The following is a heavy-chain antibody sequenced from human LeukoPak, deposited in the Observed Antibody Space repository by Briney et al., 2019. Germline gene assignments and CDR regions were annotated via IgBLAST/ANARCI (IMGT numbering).Heavy chain of an antibody. CDR2: IYYSGST. V-gene: IGHV4-34*01. D-gene: IGHD1-26*01. CDR3: ARQGSYYGGFFDY. CDR1: GGSFSGYY. J-gene: IGHJ4*02. Sequence: NPSETLSLTCAVYGGSFSGYYWSWIRQPPGKGLEWIGSIYYSGSTYYNPSLKSRVTISVDTSKNQFSLKLSSVTAADTAVYYCARQGSYYGGFFDYWGQGTLVTVSS.